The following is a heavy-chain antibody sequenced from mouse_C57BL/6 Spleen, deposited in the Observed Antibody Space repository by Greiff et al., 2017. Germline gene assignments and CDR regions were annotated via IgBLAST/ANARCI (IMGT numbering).Heavy chain of an antibody. Sequence: QVQLQQPGAELVMPGASVKLSCKASGYTFTSYWMHWVKQRPGQGLEWIGEIDPSDSYTNYNQKFKGKSTLTVDKSSSTAYMQLSSLTSEDSAVYYCARGGVYDYGPWFAYWGQGTLVTVSA. V-gene: IGHV1-69*01. CDR3: ARGGVYDYGPWFAY. J-gene: IGHJ3*01. CDR2: IDPSDSYT. CDR1: GYTFTSYW. D-gene: IGHD2-4*01.